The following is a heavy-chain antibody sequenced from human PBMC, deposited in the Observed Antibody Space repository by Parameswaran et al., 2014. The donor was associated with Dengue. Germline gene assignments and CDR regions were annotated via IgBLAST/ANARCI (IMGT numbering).Heavy chain of an antibody. CDR3: ARSGGYSGYNSGWFDP. CDR2: INAGNGNT. J-gene: IGHJ5*02. D-gene: IGHD5-12*01. V-gene: IGHV1-3*01. Sequence: WVRQAPGQRLEWMGWINAGNGNTKYSQKFQGRVTITRDTSASTAYMELSSLRSEDTAVYYCARSGGYSGYNSGWFDPWGQGTLVTSPQ.